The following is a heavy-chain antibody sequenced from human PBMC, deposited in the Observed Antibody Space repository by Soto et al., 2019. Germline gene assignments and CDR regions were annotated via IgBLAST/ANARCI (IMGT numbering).Heavy chain of an antibody. J-gene: IGHJ3*02. CDR3: AKDSRLPGFGLLIHAFDI. Sequence: EMQLLESGGDLGQPGGSLRLSCAVSGFTFNDYAMSWVRQAPGKGLEWVSTISGSLGSAYYAASVEGRFTISGDNANNTLYLQMISLRVEDTATYYRAKDSRLPGFGLLIHAFDIWGHGTMVTVSS. V-gene: IGHV3-23*01. D-gene: IGHD3-3*01. CDR2: ISGSLGSA. CDR1: GFTFNDYA.